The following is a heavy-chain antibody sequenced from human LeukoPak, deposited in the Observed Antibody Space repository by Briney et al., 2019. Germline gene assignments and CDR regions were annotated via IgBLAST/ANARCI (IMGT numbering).Heavy chain of an antibody. V-gene: IGHV1-69*05. D-gene: IGHD6-6*01. Sequence: SVKVSCKASGGTFSSYAISWVRQAPGQGLEWMGGIIPIFGTANYAQKFQGRVTITTDESTSTAYMELSSLRSEDTAVYYCARAWYSSSSYYYYYMDVWGKGTTVTVSS. CDR1: GGTFSSYA. CDR2: IIPIFGTA. CDR3: ARAWYSSSSYYYYYMDV. J-gene: IGHJ6*03.